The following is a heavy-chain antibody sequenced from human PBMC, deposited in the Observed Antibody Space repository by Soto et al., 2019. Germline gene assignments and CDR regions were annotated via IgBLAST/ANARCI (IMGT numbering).Heavy chain of an antibody. CDR2: INHSGST. V-gene: IGHV4-34*01. J-gene: IGHJ4*02. Sequence: SETLSLTCAVYGGSFSGYYWSWIRQPPGKGLEWIGEINHSGSTNYNPSLKSRVTISVDTSKNQFSLKLSSVTAADTAVYYCARDCQDHYGDYVCDYWGQGTLVTVSS. CDR3: ARDCQDHYGDYVCDY. D-gene: IGHD4-17*01. CDR1: GGSFSGYY.